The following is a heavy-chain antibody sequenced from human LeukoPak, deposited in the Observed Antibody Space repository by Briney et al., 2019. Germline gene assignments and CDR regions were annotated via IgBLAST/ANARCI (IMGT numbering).Heavy chain of an antibody. Sequence: SETLSLTCTVSGGSISNSSFYWGWIRQPPGKGLECIASISYPGSTFYNPSLRSRVTISVDTSKNQFSLKLSSVTAADTAVYYCASYISTPSRRNLDCWGQGTLVTVSS. D-gene: IGHD2-2*01. CDR3: ASYISTPSRRNLDC. J-gene: IGHJ4*02. V-gene: IGHV4-39*01. CDR1: GGSISNSSFY. CDR2: ISYPGST.